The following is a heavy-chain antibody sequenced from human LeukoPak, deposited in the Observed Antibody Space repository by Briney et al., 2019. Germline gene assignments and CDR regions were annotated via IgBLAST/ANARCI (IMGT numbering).Heavy chain of an antibody. Sequence: ASVKVSCKASGYTFTSYDINWVRQATGQGLEWMGWMNPNSGNAGYAQKFQGRVTMTRNTSISTAYMELSSLRSEDTAVYYCARGRSLRSLEWLSYRYGMDVWGQGTTVTVSS. V-gene: IGHV1-8*01. J-gene: IGHJ6*02. CDR1: GYTFTSYD. D-gene: IGHD3-3*01. CDR3: ARGRSLRSLEWLSYRYGMDV. CDR2: MNPNSGNA.